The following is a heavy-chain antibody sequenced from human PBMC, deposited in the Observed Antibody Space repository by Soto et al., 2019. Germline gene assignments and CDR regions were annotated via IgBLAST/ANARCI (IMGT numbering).Heavy chain of an antibody. Sequence: SETLSLTCTVSGGSISSGGYYWSWIRQHPGKGLEWIGYIYYSGSTYYNPSLKSRVTISVDTSKNQFSLKLSSVTAADTAVYYCARSYCGGDCYPEYYYYRLDVWGQGTTVTVSS. CDR1: GGSISSGGYY. J-gene: IGHJ6*02. D-gene: IGHD2-21*02. CDR2: IYYSGST. CDR3: ARSYCGGDCYPEYYYYRLDV. V-gene: IGHV4-31*03.